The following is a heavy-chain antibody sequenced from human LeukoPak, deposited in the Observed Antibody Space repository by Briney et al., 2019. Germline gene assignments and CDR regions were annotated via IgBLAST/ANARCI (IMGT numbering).Heavy chain of an antibody. V-gene: IGHV3-21*01. J-gene: IGHJ3*02. CDR1: GFTFSSYS. CDR2: ISSSSSYI. D-gene: IGHD3-22*01. CDR3: ARVFGDYYDSSGYYGGAFDI. Sequence: GGSLRLSCAASGFTFSSYSMNWVRQAPGKGLEWVSSISSSSSYIYYADSVKGRFTISRDNAKNSLYLQMNSLRAEDTAVYYCARVFGDYYDSSGYYGGAFDIWGQGTMVTVSS.